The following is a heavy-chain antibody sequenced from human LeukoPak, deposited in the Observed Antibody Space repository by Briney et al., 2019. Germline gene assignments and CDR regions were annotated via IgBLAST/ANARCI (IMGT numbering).Heavy chain of an antibody. Sequence: SQTLSLTCTVSGGSINRGSYYWSWIRQPAGKGLEWIGRIYTSGSTNYNPSLKSRVTISLDTSKNQFSLELRSVTAADTAVYYCARENGSYAFDIWGQGTMVSVSS. J-gene: IGHJ3*02. CDR3: ARENGSYAFDI. D-gene: IGHD1-26*01. CDR1: GGSINRGSYY. CDR2: IYTSGST. V-gene: IGHV4-61*02.